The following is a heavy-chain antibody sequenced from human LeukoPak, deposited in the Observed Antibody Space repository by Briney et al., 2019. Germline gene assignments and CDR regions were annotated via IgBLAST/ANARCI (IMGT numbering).Heavy chain of an antibody. V-gene: IGHV4-38-2*02. D-gene: IGHD2-2*01. Sequence: PSETLSLTCTVSGYSIISGYYWGWIRQSPGKGLEWIGSIYHSGSTYYNPSLKSRVTISVDTSKNQFSLKLSSVTAADTAVYYCGRDRFGYFSNTSCHLLDYWGQGTLVTVSS. CDR2: IYHSGST. CDR1: GYSIISGYY. J-gene: IGHJ4*02. CDR3: GRDRFGYFSNTSCHLLDY.